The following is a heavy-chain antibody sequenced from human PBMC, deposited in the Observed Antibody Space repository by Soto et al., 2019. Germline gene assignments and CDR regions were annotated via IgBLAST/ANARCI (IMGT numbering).Heavy chain of an antibody. J-gene: IGHJ4*02. CDR1: GGSFSGYY. CDR3: ARGVSAGVDY. Sequence: PSETLSLTCAVYGGSFSGYYWSWIRQPPGKGLEWIGEINHSGSTNYNPSLKSRVTISVDTSKNQFSLKLSSVTAADTAFYYCARGVSAGVDYWGQGTLVTVSS. CDR2: INHSGST. V-gene: IGHV4-34*01. D-gene: IGHD1-26*01.